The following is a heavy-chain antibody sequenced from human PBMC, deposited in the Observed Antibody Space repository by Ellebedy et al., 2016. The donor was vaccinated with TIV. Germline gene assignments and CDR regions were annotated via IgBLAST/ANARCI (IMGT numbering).Heavy chain of an antibody. J-gene: IGHJ4*03. Sequence: GESLKISCAASGFTFSSYDMHGVRQGTGKGREWVSAIGTAGDTYYPGSVKGRFTISRENAKNSLYLQITSLRAEDTAVYYCARVRFGDTAVDYWGQGTLVTVSS. CDR1: GFTFSSYD. CDR3: ARVRFGDTAVDY. V-gene: IGHV3-13*01. D-gene: IGHD2-21*01. CDR2: IGTAGDT.